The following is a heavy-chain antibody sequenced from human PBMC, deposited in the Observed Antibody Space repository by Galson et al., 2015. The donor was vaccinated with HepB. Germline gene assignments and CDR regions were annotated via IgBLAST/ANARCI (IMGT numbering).Heavy chain of an antibody. Sequence: SLRLSCAASGFTFSSYTMNWVRQAPGKGLEWISYISTTSDNKFSADSVKGRFIISRDNAKNLLYLQMNSLRAEGTAVYYCTRIALSGSYWYFDYWGQGSLVTVSS. CDR1: GFTFSSYT. D-gene: IGHD1-26*01. V-gene: IGHV3-48*01. J-gene: IGHJ4*02. CDR2: ISTTSDNK. CDR3: TRIALSGSYWYFDY.